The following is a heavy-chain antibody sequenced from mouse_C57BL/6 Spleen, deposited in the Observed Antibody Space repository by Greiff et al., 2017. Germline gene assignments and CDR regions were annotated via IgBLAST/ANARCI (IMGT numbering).Heavy chain of an antibody. V-gene: IGHV1-69*01. CDR3: ARRALYDGYDFDY. CDR1: GYTFTSYW. J-gene: IGHJ2*01. CDR2: IDPSDSYN. D-gene: IGHD2-3*01. Sequence: QVQLQQPGAELVMPGASVKLSCKASGYTFTSYWMHWVKQRPGQGLEWSGEIDPSDSYNNYNQKFKGKSTLTVDKSSSTAYMQLSTLTSEDSAVYYCARRALYDGYDFDYWGQGTTLTVSS.